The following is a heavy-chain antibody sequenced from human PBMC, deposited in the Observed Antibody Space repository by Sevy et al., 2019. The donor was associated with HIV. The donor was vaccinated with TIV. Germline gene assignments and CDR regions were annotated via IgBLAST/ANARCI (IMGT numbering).Heavy chain of an antibody. J-gene: IGHJ6*02. CDR1: GDSVSSNSAA. CDR3: ARGDYFGSGISNYYYYGMDV. Sequence: SQTLSLTCAISGDSVSSNSAAWNWIRQSPSSGLEWLGRTYYRSKWYNDYAVSVKSRITINPDTSKNQFSVQLNSVTPVETAVYYCARGDYFGSGISNYYYYGMDVWGQGTTVTVSS. V-gene: IGHV6-1*01. D-gene: IGHD3-10*01. CDR2: TYYRSKWYN.